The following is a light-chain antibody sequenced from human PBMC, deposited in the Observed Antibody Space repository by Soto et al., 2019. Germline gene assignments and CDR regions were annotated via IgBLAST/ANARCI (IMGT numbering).Light chain of an antibody. V-gene: IGLV1-47*01. CDR2: RNN. CDR3: AAWDDSLSGSPYV. Sequence: QSVLTQPPSASGTPGQRVTISCSGSSSNIGSNYVYWYQQLPGTAPKLLIYRNNQRPSGVPDRFSGSKSGTSASLAISGLRSEDEADYYCAAWDDSLSGSPYVFGTGTKVPVL. J-gene: IGLJ1*01. CDR1: SSNIGSNY.